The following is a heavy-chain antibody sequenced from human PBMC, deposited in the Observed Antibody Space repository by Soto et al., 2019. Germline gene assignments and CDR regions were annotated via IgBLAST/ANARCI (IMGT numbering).Heavy chain of an antibody. CDR2: ISGSGGST. J-gene: IGHJ4*02. CDR1: GVTFSSFA. V-gene: IGHV3-23*01. CDR3: AKGNGAYEIDY. Sequence: GSLRLSGSASGVTFSSFAMSWVRQAPGKGLDWVSAISGSGGSTYYADSVKGRFTISRDNSKNTLYLQMNSLRAEGTAVYYCAKGNGAYEIDYWGQGTLVTVSS. D-gene: IGHD4-17*01.